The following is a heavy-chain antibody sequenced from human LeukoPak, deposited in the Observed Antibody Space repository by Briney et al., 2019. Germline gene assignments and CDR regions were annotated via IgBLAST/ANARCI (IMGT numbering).Heavy chain of an antibody. J-gene: IGHJ4*02. CDR2: INPGGSNR. Sequence: GGSLRLSRAASGITFSNYEMNWVRQAPRKGLEWVSYINPGGSNRFHAGSVRGRFTIYRDDAKKSVYLQMNSLRAEDTAVYYCASSLSSGWGPVDDYWGQGIMVTASS. CDR1: GITFSNYE. V-gene: IGHV3-48*03. D-gene: IGHD6-19*01. CDR3: ASSLSSGWGPVDDY.